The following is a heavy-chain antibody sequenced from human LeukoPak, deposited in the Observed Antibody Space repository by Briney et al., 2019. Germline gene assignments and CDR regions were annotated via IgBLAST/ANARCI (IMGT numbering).Heavy chain of an antibody. J-gene: IGHJ4*02. CDR1: GFTFSSYA. CDR3: ARHPNYYDSSGYYKGFDC. CDR2: ISGSGGST. D-gene: IGHD3-22*01. V-gene: IGHV3-23*01. Sequence: GGSLRLSCAASGFTFSSYAMSWVRQAPGKGLEWVSAISGSGGSTYYADSVKGRFTISRDNSKSTLYLQMNSLRAEDTAVYYCARHPNYYDSSGYYKGFDCWGQGTLVTVSS.